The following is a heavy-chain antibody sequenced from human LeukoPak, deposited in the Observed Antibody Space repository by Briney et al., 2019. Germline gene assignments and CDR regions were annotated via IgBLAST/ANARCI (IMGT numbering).Heavy chain of an antibody. CDR2: IWHDGNNE. Sequence: GRSLSLSCAVSVFTFSHLYMHWVRGAPGKGGEWVAMIWHDGNNEYYADSVMRRFTISRDNSKDTLYLQMDTLRAEDTALYYCAYPVTIFGVAGVYYFDFWGQGTLVTVSS. J-gene: IGHJ4*02. CDR3: AYPVTIFGVAGVYYFDF. D-gene: IGHD3-3*01. V-gene: IGHV3-33*01. CDR1: VFTFSHLY.